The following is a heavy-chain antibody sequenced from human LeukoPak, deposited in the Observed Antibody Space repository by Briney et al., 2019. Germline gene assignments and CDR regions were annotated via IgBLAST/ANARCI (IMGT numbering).Heavy chain of an antibody. Sequence: SVKVSCKASGGTFSSYAISWVRQAPGRGLEWMGGIIPIFGTANYAQKFQGRVTITADESTSTAYMELSSLRSEDTAVYYCAGGYDLGYYYYYGMDVWGQGTTVTVSS. D-gene: IGHD5-12*01. CDR3: AGGYDLGYYYYYGMDV. J-gene: IGHJ6*02. CDR2: IIPIFGTA. CDR1: GGTFSSYA. V-gene: IGHV1-69*13.